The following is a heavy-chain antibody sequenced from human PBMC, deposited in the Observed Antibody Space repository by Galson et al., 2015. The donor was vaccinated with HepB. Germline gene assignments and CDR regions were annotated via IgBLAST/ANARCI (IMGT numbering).Heavy chain of an antibody. CDR1: GDSVSSTTAA. CDR2: TYCRSKCYN. V-gene: IGHV6-1*01. D-gene: IGHD3-9*01. J-gene: IGHJ4*02. CDR3: ARDPLTNYDVLTGHYSTAGFDC. Sequence: CAISGDSVSSTTAAWNWIRQSPSRGLEWLGRTYCRSKCYNDYALSVKSRITINADTSKNQFSLQLNSATPEDTAVYYCARDPLTNYDVLTGHYSTAGFDCWGQGSLVTVSS.